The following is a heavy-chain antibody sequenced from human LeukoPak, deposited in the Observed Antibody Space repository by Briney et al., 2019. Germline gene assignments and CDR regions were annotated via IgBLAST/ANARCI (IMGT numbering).Heavy chain of an antibody. CDR2: IKQDGSEK. D-gene: IGHD2-2*01. V-gene: IGHV3-7*04. Sequence: PGGSLRLSCAASGLTFSNAWMTWVRQAPGKGLEWVANIKQDGSEKYYLDFVKGRFTISRDNAKNSVYMQMNSLRVEDTAVYYCARASSYQLLGGGCDYWGQGTLVTVSS. CDR1: GLTFSNAW. CDR3: ARASSYQLLGGGCDY. J-gene: IGHJ4*02.